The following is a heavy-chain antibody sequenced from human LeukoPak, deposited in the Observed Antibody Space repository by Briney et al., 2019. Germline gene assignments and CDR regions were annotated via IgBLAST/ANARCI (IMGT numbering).Heavy chain of an antibody. Sequence: GGSLRLSCAASGFTFSSYAMHWVRQALGKGLEWVAVISYDGSNKYYADSVKGRFTISRDNSKNTLYLQMNSLRAEDTAVYYCARDRDYGPWYYYGMDVWGQGTTVTVSS. D-gene: IGHD4-17*01. J-gene: IGHJ6*02. V-gene: IGHV3-30*04. CDR2: ISYDGSNK. CDR1: GFTFSSYA. CDR3: ARDRDYGPWYYYGMDV.